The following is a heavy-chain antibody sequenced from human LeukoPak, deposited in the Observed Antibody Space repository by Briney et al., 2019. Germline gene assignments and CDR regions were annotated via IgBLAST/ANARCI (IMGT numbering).Heavy chain of an antibody. CDR3: ARGGSITAAPDY. D-gene: IGHD6-25*01. CDR2: ISSSSSYI. CDR1: GFSFSSYA. J-gene: IGHJ4*02. V-gene: IGHV3-21*01. Sequence: TGGSLRLSCAASGFSFSSYAMSWVRQAPGKGLEWVSSISSSSSYIYYADSVKGRFTISRDNAKNTLYLQMNSLRAEDTAVYFCARGGSITAAPDYWGQGTLVTVSS.